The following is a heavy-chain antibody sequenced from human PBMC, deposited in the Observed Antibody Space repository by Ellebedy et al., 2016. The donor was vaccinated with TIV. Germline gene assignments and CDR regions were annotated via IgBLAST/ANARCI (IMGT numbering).Heavy chain of an antibody. CDR2: INHSGRT. Sequence: ESLKISCVASGFTFSSYWMSWVRQPPGKGLEWIGEINHSGRTSYNPSLKSRVTITPDTSKTQFSLKLSSVTAADTAVYYCARGWRVGATMRMYWFDPWGQGTLVTVSS. D-gene: IGHD1-26*01. V-gene: IGHV4-34*01. J-gene: IGHJ5*02. CDR1: GFTFSSYW. CDR3: ARGWRVGATMRMYWFDP.